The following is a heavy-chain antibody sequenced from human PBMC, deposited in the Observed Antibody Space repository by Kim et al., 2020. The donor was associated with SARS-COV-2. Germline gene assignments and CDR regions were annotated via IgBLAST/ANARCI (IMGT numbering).Heavy chain of an antibody. CDR3: ARVMQETYFYGSGSLFY. CDR2: ISVYNGNT. D-gene: IGHD3-10*01. CDR1: GYSFTNYG. Sequence: ASVKVSCKTSGYSFTNYGINWVRQAPGQGLEWMGWISVYNGNTDYAQKVKGRVTMTTDTSTATAYMELRSLRSDDTAVYYCARVMQETYFYGSGSLFYWGQGTLGTGS. V-gene: IGHV1-18*04. J-gene: IGHJ4*03.